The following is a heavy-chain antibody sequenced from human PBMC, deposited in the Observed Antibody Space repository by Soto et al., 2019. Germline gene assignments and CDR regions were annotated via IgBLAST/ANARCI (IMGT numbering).Heavy chain of an antibody. CDR1: GGSISTGGYY. V-gene: IGHV4-31*03. CDR2: IYSSGVT. Sequence: PSETLSLTCTVSGGSISTGGYYWSWIRQHPGKGLEWIGYIYSSGVTYYDPSLKSRVTMSVDMSRNQFSLRLSSVTAADTALYYFATKANGLYYFDYWGQGALVTVSS. CDR3: ATKANGLYYFDY. J-gene: IGHJ4*02. D-gene: IGHD2-8*01.